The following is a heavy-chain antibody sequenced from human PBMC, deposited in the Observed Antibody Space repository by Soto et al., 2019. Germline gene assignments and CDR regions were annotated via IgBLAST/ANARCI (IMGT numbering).Heavy chain of an antibody. Sequence: QVQLVQSGAEVKKPGSSVKVSCKASGGTFSSYAISWVRQAPGQGLEWMGGIIPIFGTANYAQKFQGRVTITADESTSTAYMELSSLRSEDTAVYYCARWPEYCGGDCYDLFDPWGQGTLVTVSS. CDR1: GGTFSSYA. D-gene: IGHD2-21*02. J-gene: IGHJ5*02. V-gene: IGHV1-69*12. CDR3: ARWPEYCGGDCYDLFDP. CDR2: IIPIFGTA.